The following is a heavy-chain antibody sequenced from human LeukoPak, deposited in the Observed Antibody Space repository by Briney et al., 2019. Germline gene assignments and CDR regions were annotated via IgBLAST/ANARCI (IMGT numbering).Heavy chain of an antibody. D-gene: IGHD5-18*01. CDR1: GYTFTSYY. V-gene: IGHV1-46*01. J-gene: IGHJ4*02. Sequence: ASVKVSCKASGYTFTSYYMHWVRQAPGQGLEWMGLINPSGGSTSYAQKCQGRVTITRDTSTSTVYMQLSSLRSEDTAVYYCARARAWIQLWSIDYWGQGTLVTVSS. CDR2: INPSGGST. CDR3: ARARAWIQLWSIDY.